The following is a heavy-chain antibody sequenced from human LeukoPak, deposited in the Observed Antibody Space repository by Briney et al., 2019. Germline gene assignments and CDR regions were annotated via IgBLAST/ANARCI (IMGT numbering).Heavy chain of an antibody. Sequence: GGSLRLSCAASGFAFSSYWMNWARQAPGKGLEWVAGINHNGNVNYYVDSVKGRFTISRDNAKNSLYLQMSNLRAEDTAVYFCARGGGLDVWGQGATVTVSS. J-gene: IGHJ6*02. CDR3: ARGGGLDV. V-gene: IGHV3-7*03. CDR2: INHNGNVN. CDR1: GFAFSSYW. D-gene: IGHD3-16*01.